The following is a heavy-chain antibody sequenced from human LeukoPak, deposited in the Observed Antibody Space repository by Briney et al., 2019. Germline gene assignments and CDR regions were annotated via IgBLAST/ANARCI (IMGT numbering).Heavy chain of an antibody. Sequence: ASVKVSCKASGYTFVGYDINWVRQATGQGPEWMGWMSPKSGNTGCAQKFQGRVTMTRDTSINTAYMELSGLISEDTAVYYCTRGPPNWGYDFWGQGTLVTVSS. CDR1: GYTFVGYD. D-gene: IGHD7-27*01. CDR2: MSPKSGNT. J-gene: IGHJ4*02. V-gene: IGHV1-8*01. CDR3: TRGPPNWGYDF.